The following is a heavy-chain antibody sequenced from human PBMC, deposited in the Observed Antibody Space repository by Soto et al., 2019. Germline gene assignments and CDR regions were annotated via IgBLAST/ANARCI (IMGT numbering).Heavy chain of an antibody. V-gene: IGHV3-23*01. D-gene: IGHD1-26*01. CDR2: ISGSGDST. CDR3: ARRGSGSYYDY. CDR1: GFTFSSYA. Sequence: EVQLLESGGGLVQPGGSLRLSCAACGFTFSSYAMRWVRQAPVKGLEWVSAISGSGDSTYYADSVKGRFTISRDNSKNTLYLQMNSLRAEDTAVYYCARRGSGSYYDYWGQGTLVTVSS. J-gene: IGHJ4*02.